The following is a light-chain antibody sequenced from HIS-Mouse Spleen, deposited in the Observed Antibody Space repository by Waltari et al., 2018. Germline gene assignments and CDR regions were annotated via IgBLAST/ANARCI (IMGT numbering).Light chain of an antibody. CDR1: QSISSW. CDR2: KAS. CDR3: QQYNSYSWT. Sequence: DIQMTQSPSTLSASVGDRVTLTCRASQSISSWLAWYQQKPGKAPKLLIYKASSLESGVPSRFSGSGSGTEFNLTISSLQPDDFATYYCQQYNSYSWTFGQGTKVEIK. J-gene: IGKJ1*01. V-gene: IGKV1-5*03.